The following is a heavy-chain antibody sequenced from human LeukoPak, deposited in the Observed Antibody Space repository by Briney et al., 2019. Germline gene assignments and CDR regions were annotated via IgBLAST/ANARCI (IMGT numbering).Heavy chain of an antibody. CDR2: VSDSSDV. CDR3: ARDGLHTAHFDY. Sequence: PGGALRLSCAASGFTFSTYTMNWVRHAPGKGLEWVSTVSDSSDVHYSDSVKGRFTISRDNARNSLYLQMNSLRDEDTAVYYCARDGLHTAHFDYWGQGTLVTVSS. D-gene: IGHD5-18*01. J-gene: IGHJ4*02. CDR1: GFTFSTYT. V-gene: IGHV3-48*02.